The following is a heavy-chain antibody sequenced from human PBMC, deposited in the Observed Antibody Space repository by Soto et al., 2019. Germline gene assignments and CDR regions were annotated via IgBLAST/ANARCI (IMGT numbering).Heavy chain of an antibody. CDR2: ISSSSYI. CDR1: GFTFSSYS. Sequence: SLRLSCAASGFTFSSYSMNWVRQAPGKGLEWVSSISSSSYIYYADSVKGRFTISRDNAKNSLYLQMNSLRAEDTAVYYCARVPDDSSGPIDYWGQGTLVTVSS. V-gene: IGHV3-21*01. D-gene: IGHD3-22*01. CDR3: ARVPDDSSGPIDY. J-gene: IGHJ4*02.